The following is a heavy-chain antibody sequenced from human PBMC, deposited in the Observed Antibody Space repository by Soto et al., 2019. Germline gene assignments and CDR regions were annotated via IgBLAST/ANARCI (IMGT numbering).Heavy chain of an antibody. D-gene: IGHD2-8*02. CDR2: INHSGST. CDR3: ARDKITGLFDY. J-gene: IGHJ4*02. CDR1: GGSFSGYY. V-gene: IGHV4-34*01. Sequence: QVQLQQWGAGLLKPSETLSLTCAVYGGSFSGYYWTWIRQPPGTGLEGIGEINHSGSTNYNPSLKSRVTISVDTSKNQFSLKLTSVTAAGTAVYYCARDKITGLFDYWGQGTLVTVSS.